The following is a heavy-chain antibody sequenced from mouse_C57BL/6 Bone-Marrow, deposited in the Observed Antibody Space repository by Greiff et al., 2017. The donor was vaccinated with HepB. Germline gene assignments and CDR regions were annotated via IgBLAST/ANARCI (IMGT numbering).Heavy chain of an antibody. CDR3: ARHEGFAY. Sequence: EVQLVESGGGLVKPGGSLKLSCAASGFTFSDYGMHWVRQAPEKGLEWVAYISSGSSTIYYADTVKGRFTISRDNAKNTLFLQMTSLRSEDTAMYYCARHEGFAYWGQGTLVTVSA. V-gene: IGHV5-17*01. CDR2: ISSGSSTI. CDR1: GFTFSDYG. J-gene: IGHJ3*01.